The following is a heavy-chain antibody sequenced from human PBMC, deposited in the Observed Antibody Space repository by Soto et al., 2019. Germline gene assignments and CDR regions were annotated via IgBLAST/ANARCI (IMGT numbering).Heavy chain of an antibody. CDR3: ARDPAFPYCSGGSCYDNY. J-gene: IGHJ4*02. V-gene: IGHV5-51*01. Sequence: PGESLKISCKGSGYSFTSYWIGWVRQMPGKGLEWMGIIYPGDSDTRYSPSFQGQVTISADKSISTAYLQWSSLRAEDTAVYYCARDPAFPYCSGGSCYDNYWGQGTLVTVSS. CDR2: IYPGDSDT. D-gene: IGHD2-15*01. CDR1: GYSFTSYW.